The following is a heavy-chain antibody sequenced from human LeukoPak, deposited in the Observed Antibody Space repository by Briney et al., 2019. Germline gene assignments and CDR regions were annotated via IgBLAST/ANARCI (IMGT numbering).Heavy chain of an antibody. CDR1: GYTFTCYY. Sequence: GASVKVSCKASGYTFTCYYMHWVRQAPGQGLEWMGWINPNSGGTNYAQKFQGRVTMTRDTSISTAYMELSRLRSDDTAVYYCARLLWFGESTYYFDYWGQGTLVTVSS. V-gene: IGHV1-2*02. CDR2: INPNSGGT. J-gene: IGHJ4*02. CDR3: ARLLWFGESTYYFDY. D-gene: IGHD3-10*01.